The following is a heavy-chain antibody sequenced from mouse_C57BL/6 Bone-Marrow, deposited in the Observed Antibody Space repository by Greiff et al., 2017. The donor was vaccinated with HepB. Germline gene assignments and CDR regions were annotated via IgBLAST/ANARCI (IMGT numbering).Heavy chain of an antibody. D-gene: IGHD2-2*01. Sequence: QVQLQHSGPELVKPGASVKLSCKASGYTFTSYDINWVKQRPGQGLEWIGWIYPRDGSTKYNEKFKGKATLTVDTSSSTAYMELHSLTSEDSAVYFCAAMVTTVYYAMDYWGQGTSVTVSS. CDR2: IYPRDGST. CDR3: AAMVTTVYYAMDY. V-gene: IGHV1-85*01. J-gene: IGHJ4*01. CDR1: GYTFTSYD.